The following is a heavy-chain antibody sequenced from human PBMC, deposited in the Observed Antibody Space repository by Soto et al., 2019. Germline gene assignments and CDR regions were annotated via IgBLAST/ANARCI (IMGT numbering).Heavy chain of an antibody. CDR1: GGSFSGYY. CDR3: ARAFLPSAADGRYFQH. CDR2: INHSGNT. J-gene: IGHJ1*01. D-gene: IGHD6-13*01. Sequence: QVQLQQWGAGLLKPSETLSLTCAVYGGSFSGYYWSWIRQPPGKGLEWIGEINHSGNTNYNPSLKRRVTLSVDTSKNQFSLKLNSMTAADTAVYYCARAFLPSAADGRYFQHWGQGTLVTVSS. V-gene: IGHV4-34*01.